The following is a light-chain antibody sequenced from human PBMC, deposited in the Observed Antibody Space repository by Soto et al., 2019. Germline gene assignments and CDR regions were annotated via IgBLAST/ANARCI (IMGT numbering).Light chain of an antibody. CDR3: QQYDNWPPLT. J-gene: IGKJ4*01. Sequence: DIQMTQSPSTLSGSVGDRVTITCRASQTISSWLAWYQQKPGKAPKLLIYKASTLKSGVPSRFSGSGFGTEFTLTISSLQSEDFALYYCQQYDNWPPLTFGGGTKVDI. CDR1: QTISSW. CDR2: KAS. V-gene: IGKV1-5*03.